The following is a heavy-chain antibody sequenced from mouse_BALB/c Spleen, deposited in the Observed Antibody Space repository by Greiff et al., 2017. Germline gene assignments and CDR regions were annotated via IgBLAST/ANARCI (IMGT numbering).Heavy chain of an antibody. V-gene: IGHV2-9*02. CDR3: ARGGMITTKTGAWFAY. CDR1: GFSLTSYG. J-gene: IGHJ3*01. CDR2: IWAGGST. D-gene: IGHD2-4*01. Sequence: QVQLQQSGPGLVAPSQSLSITCTVSGFSLTSYGVHWVRQPPGKGLEWLGVIWAGGSTNYNSALMSRLSISKDNSKSQVFLKMNSLQTDDTAMYYCARGGMITTKTGAWFAYWGQGTLVTVSA.